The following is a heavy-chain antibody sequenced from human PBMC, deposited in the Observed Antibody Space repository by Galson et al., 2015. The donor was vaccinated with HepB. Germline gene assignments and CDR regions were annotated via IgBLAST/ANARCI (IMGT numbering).Heavy chain of an antibody. CDR3: ASSFVAGQWGDAFDI. CDR2: ISAYNGNT. Sequence: SVKVSCKASGYTFTSYGISWVRQAPGQGLEWMGWISAYNGNTNYAQKLQGRVTMTTDTSTSTAYMELRSLRSDDTAVYYCASSFVAGQWGDAFDIWGQGTMVTVSS. V-gene: IGHV1-18*04. CDR1: GYTFTSYG. D-gene: IGHD6-19*01. J-gene: IGHJ3*02.